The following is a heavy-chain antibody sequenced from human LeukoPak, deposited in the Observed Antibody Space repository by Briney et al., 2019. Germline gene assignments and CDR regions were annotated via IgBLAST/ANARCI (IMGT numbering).Heavy chain of an antibody. CDR3: ARVELGLELRY. J-gene: IGHJ4*02. V-gene: IGHV4-34*01. Sequence: PSETLSLTCAVYGGSFSGYYWSWIRQPPGKGLEWIGEINHSGSTNYNPSLKSRVTISLDTSKNQFSLKLSSVTAADTAVYYCARVELGLELRYWGQGTLVTVSS. CDR1: GGSFSGYY. CDR2: INHSGST. D-gene: IGHD1-7*01.